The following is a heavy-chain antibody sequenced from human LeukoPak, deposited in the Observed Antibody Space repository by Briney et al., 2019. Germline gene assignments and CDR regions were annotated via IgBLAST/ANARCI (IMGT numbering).Heavy chain of an antibody. CDR3: ARGSTGQYDH. D-gene: IGHD1-14*01. V-gene: IGHV4-59*02. J-gene: IGHJ5*02. CDR2: VHYSATT. Sequence: PSETLSLTCSVSAYSVSSYYWGWLRQSPGKGLEWIGYVHYSATTNTNPSLKSRVTTSVDTARNQFSLKLSSVTAADTVVYYCARGSTGQYDHWGQGILVTVSS. CDR1: AYSVSSYY.